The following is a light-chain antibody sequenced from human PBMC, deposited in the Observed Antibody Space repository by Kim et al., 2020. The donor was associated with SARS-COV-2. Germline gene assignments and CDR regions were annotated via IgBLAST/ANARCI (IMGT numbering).Light chain of an antibody. CDR2: AAS. Sequence: DIQMTQSPSSLSASVGDRVTITCRASQDIANSLAWYQQKPGKVPKVLIYAASTLQSGVPSRFSGSGSGTEFTLTIGSLQTEDVATYYDQKYNSSPLTFGPETKVDIK. J-gene: IGKJ1*01. V-gene: IGKV1-27*01. CDR3: QKYNSSPLT. CDR1: QDIANS.